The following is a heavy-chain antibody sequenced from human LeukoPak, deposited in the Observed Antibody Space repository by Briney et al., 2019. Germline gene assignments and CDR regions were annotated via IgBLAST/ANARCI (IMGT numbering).Heavy chain of an antibody. CDR1: GFTSSSYS. CDR2: ISSSSSYI. CDR3: ARAGCSGGSCYSRLPNWFDP. Sequence: NPGGSLRLSCAASGFTSSSYSMNWVRQAPGKGLEWVSSISSSSSYIYYADSVKGRFTISRDNAKNSLYLQMNSLRAEDTAVYYCARAGCSGGSCYSRLPNWFDPWGQGTLVTVSS. V-gene: IGHV3-21*01. D-gene: IGHD2-15*01. J-gene: IGHJ5*02.